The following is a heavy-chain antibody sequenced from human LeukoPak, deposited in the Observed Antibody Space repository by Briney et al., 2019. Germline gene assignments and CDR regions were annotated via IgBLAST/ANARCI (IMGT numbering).Heavy chain of an antibody. J-gene: IGHJ3*02. D-gene: IGHD3-3*01. Sequence: SETLSLTCTVSGGSISSSSYYWGWIRQPPGKGLEWIGSIYYSGSTYYNPSLKSRVTISVDTSKNQFSLKLSSATAADTAVYYCARDVRRITIFGVVIKAFDIWGQGTMVTVSS. CDR3: ARDVRRITIFGVVIKAFDI. CDR2: IYYSGST. V-gene: IGHV4-39*02. CDR1: GGSISSSSYY.